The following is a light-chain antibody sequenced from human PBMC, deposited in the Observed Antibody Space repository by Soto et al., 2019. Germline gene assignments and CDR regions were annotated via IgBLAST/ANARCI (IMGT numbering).Light chain of an antibody. CDR3: QQYNSYPMYT. J-gene: IGKJ2*01. CDR2: KAF. CDR1: QSISSW. Sequence: DIQMTQSPSTLSASVGDRVTITCRASQSISSWLAWYQQKPGKGPKLLIYKAFSLESGVPSRFSGSGSGTEFTLTISSLQPDDFATYYCQQYNSYPMYTFGQGTKLEIK. V-gene: IGKV1-5*03.